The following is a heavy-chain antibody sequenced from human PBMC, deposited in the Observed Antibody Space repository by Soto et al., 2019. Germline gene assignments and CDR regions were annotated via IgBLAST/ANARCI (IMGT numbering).Heavy chain of an antibody. J-gene: IGHJ6*03. D-gene: IGHD2-15*01. V-gene: IGHV3-74*01. CDR3: AKKVRGYCSGGSCSHYYYYRDV. Sequence: EVQLVESGGGLVQPGGSLRLSCAASGFTFSSYWMHWVRQAPGKGLVWVSRINSDGSSTSYADSVKGRFTISRDNAKKTLYLKMNSLRAEDTAVYYCAKKVRGYCSGGSCSHYYYYRDVWGKGTTVPVSS. CDR1: GFTFSSYW. CDR2: INSDGSST.